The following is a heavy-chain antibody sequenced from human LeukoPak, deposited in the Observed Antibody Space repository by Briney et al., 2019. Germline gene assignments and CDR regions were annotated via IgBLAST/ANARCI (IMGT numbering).Heavy chain of an antibody. CDR2: IIPILGIA. J-gene: IGHJ4*02. CDR1: GGTFSSYA. Sequence: SVKVSCKASGGTFSSYAISWVRQAPGQGLEWMGRIIPILGIANYAQKFQGRVTITADKSTSTAYMELSSLRSEDTAVYYCASMHDYGDYVNDYWGQGTLVTVSS. D-gene: IGHD4-17*01. V-gene: IGHV1-69*04. CDR3: ASMHDYGDYVNDY.